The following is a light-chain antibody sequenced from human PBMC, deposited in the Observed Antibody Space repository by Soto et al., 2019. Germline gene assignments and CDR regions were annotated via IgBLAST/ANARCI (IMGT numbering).Light chain of an antibody. Sequence: QSVLTQPPSVSGAPGQRVTISCTGSSSNIGAGYDVHWYQQLPGTAPKLLIYGNNNRPSGVPDRFSGSKSGTSASLAITGLQAEDEADYYCQSYDRSLYLVFGGGTKVTVL. CDR2: GNN. J-gene: IGLJ2*01. CDR3: QSYDRSLYLV. CDR1: SSNIGAGYD. V-gene: IGLV1-40*01.